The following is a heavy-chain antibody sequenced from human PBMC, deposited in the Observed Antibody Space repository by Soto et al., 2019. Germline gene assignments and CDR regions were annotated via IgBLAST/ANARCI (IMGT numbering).Heavy chain of an antibody. CDR1: GYSFTPFW. D-gene: IGHD1-1*01. J-gene: IGHJ3*01. CDR2: IYLSDSDT. CDR3: ASRKKTTDAFDV. V-gene: IGHV5-51*01. Sequence: GESLKISCQAFGYSFTPFWIGWVRQMPGTGLEWMGFIYLSDSDTRYNPSFQDQVTVSADKSISTAYLQWSSLKASDTAIYYRASRKKTTDAFDVWGQGTMVTVSS.